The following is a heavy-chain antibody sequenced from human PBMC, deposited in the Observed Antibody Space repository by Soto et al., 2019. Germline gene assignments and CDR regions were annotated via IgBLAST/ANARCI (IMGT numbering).Heavy chain of an antibody. CDR2: FSSSGII. CDR1: AGSINSFF. Sequence: PSETLSLTCTVSAGSINSFFWSCIRQPAGKGLEWIGRFSSSGIINYKPSLKSRVTMSVDTSKNQFSLRLGSVTAADTAVYYCARSPYCTDGVCRQMGRYGLDVWGQGTTVTVSS. D-gene: IGHD2-8*01. V-gene: IGHV4-4*07. CDR3: ARSPYCTDGVCRQMGRYGLDV. J-gene: IGHJ6*02.